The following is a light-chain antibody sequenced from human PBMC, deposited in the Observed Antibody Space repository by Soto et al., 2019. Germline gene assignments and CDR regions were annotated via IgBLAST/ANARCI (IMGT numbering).Light chain of an antibody. Sequence: DIQMTQSPSSLSASVGDRVTITCRASQTMSTSLNWFQQKPGEAPKVLIYGASSLQSGAPSRFSGSGSGTNFSLPIGRLPPRESATYYCDQRYNDPLTFGGSTKVVIK. J-gene: IGKJ4*01. CDR2: GAS. V-gene: IGKV1-39*01. CDR1: QTMSTS. CDR3: DQRYNDPLT.